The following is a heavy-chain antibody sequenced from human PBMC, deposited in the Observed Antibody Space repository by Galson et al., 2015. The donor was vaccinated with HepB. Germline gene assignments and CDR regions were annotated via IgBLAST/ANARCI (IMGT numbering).Heavy chain of an antibody. Sequence: SLRLSCAASGFTFSSYAMSWVRQAPGKGLEWVSAISGSGGSTYYADSVKGRFTISRDNSKNTLYLQMNSLRAEDTAVYYCASGSGSHTRYYYYYGMDVWGQGTTVTVSS. J-gene: IGHJ6*02. V-gene: IGHV3-23*01. CDR2: ISGSGGST. CDR1: GFTFSSYA. CDR3: ASGSGSHTRYYYYYGMDV. D-gene: IGHD3-10*01.